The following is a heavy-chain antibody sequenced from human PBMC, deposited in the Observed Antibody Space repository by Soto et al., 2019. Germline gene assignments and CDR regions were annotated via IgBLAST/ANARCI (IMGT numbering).Heavy chain of an antibody. J-gene: IGHJ6*02. Sequence: GGSLRLSCAASGFTFSSYVMAWVRQAPGKGLEWVSVISGSGYNTYYADSVKGRFTISRDNSKNTLYLQMDSLRAEDTAVYYCAKDRTPPLLTGSHYYYYGMDVWGQGTTVTVSS. CDR3: AKDRTPPLLTGSHYYYYGMDV. CDR2: ISGSGYNT. D-gene: IGHD3-9*01. V-gene: IGHV3-23*01. CDR1: GFTFSSYV.